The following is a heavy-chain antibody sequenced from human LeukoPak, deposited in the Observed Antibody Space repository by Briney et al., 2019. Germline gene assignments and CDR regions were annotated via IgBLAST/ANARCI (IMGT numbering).Heavy chain of an antibody. V-gene: IGHV4-39*01. J-gene: IGHJ3*02. Sequence: SETLSLTCTVSGGSISSYYWGWIRQPPGKGLEWIGSIYNSGSTYSNPSLKSRVTISVDTSKNQFSLKLSSVTAADTAVYYCSSYNWNDEFAVDIWGQGTMVTVSS. CDR3: SSYNWNDEFAVDI. CDR2: IYNSGST. D-gene: IGHD1-1*01. CDR1: GGSISSYY.